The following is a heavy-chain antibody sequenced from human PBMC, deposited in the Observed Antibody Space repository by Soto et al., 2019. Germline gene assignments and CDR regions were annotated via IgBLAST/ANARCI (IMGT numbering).Heavy chain of an antibody. CDR2: INPNSGGT. CDR3: ARELVVPAAMGFDY. Sequence: ASVKVSCKASGYTFTGYYMHWVRQAPGQGLEWIGWINPNSGGTNYAQKFQGWVTMTRDTSISTAYMELSRLRSDDTAVYYCARELVVPAAMGFDYWGQGTLVTVSS. J-gene: IGHJ4*02. V-gene: IGHV1-2*04. D-gene: IGHD2-2*01. CDR1: GYTFTGYY.